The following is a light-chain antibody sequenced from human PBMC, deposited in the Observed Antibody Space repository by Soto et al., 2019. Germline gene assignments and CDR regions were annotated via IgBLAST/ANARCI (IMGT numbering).Light chain of an antibody. CDR1: QSISSW. J-gene: IGKJ1*01. CDR3: QQYNSYWWT. CDR2: KAS. V-gene: IGKV1-5*03. Sequence: DIQMTQSPSTLSAYVGDRVTITCRASQSISSWLAWYQQNPGKAPRLLIYKASSLESGVPSRFSGSGSGTEFTLTISSLQPDDFATYYCQQYNSYWWTFGQGTKV.